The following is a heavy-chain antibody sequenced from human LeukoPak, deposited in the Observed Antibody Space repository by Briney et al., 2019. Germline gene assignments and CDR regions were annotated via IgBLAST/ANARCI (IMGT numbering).Heavy chain of an antibody. J-gene: IGHJ3*02. CDR3: ARDAGYCSSTSCYPHAFDI. CDR2: ISSSSSYI. Sequence: PGGSLRLSCAASGFTFSSYSMNWVRQAPGKGLEWVSSISSSSSYIYYADSVKGRFTISRDNAKNSLYLQMNSLRAEDTAVYYCARDAGYCSSTSCYPHAFDIWGQGTMVTVSS. CDR1: GFTFSSYS. V-gene: IGHV3-21*01. D-gene: IGHD2-2*01.